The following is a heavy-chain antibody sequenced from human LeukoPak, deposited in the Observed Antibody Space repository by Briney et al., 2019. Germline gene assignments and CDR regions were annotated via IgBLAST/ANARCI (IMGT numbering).Heavy chain of an antibody. CDR1: GGSISSSNW. D-gene: IGHD6-6*01. CDR2: IYHSGST. CDR3: ASTPRGSSSSGNFDY. V-gene: IGHV4-4*02. Sequence: PSGTLSLTCAVSGGSISSSNWWSWVRQPPGKGLEWIGEIYHSGSTNYNPSLKSRVTISVDKSENHFSLKLSSVTAADTAVYYCASTPRGSSSSGNFDYWGQGTLVTVSS. J-gene: IGHJ4*02.